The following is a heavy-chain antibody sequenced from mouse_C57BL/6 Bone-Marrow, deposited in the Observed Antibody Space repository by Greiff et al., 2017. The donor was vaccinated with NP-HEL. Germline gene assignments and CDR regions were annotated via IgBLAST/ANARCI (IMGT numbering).Heavy chain of an antibody. CDR2: ISYDGSN. CDR1: GYSITSGYY. Sequence: VQLKESGPGLVKPSQSLSLTCSVTGYSITSGYYWNWIRQFPGNKLEWMGYISYDGSNKYNPSLKNRISITRDTSKNKFFLKLNSVTTEDTATYYCAILGLAYWGQGTLVTVSA. V-gene: IGHV3-6*01. J-gene: IGHJ3*01. D-gene: IGHD4-1*01. CDR3: AILGLAY.